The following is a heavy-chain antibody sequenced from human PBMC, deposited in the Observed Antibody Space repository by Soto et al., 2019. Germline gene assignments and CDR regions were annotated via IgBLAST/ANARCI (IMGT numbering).Heavy chain of an antibody. D-gene: IGHD3-3*01. CDR3: AKDWRSQYDFWSGYQIDY. CDR1: VFTFDGYA. J-gene: IGHJ4*02. V-gene: IGHV3-9*01. Sequence: PWGSLRLSCSASVFTFDGYAMHWLRQAPGKGLEWVSGISWNSGSIGYADSVKGRFTISRDNAKNSLYLQMNSLRAEDTALYYCAKDWRSQYDFWSGYQIDYWGQGTLVTVS. CDR2: ISWNSGSI.